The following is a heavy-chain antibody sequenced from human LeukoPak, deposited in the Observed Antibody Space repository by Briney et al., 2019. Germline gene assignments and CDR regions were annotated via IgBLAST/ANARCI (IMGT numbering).Heavy chain of an antibody. CDR2: IYYTGGT. CDR3: AREYSSSETPDY. J-gene: IGHJ4*02. CDR1: GGSISNYY. D-gene: IGHD6-6*01. V-gene: IGHV4-59*12. Sequence: SETLSLTCTISGGSISNYYWSWIRQTPGKGLEWIGYIYYTGGTDYNPSLKSRVSISEDTSKNQFSLKVRSVTAADTAVYYCAREYSSSETPDYWGQGTLVTVSS.